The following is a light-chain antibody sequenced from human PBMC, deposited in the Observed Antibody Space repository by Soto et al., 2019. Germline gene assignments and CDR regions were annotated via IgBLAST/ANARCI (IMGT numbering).Light chain of an antibody. CDR3: QQYGSSPRT. V-gene: IGKV3-20*01. Sequence: EIVLTQSPGTLSFSPGERATLSCSSSQSVSSSYLAWYQQKPDQAPRLLIYGASSRATGIPDRFSGSGSGTDFTLTISRLEPEDFAVYYCQQYGSSPRTFGQGTKVDIK. CDR2: GAS. CDR1: QSVSSSY. J-gene: IGKJ1*01.